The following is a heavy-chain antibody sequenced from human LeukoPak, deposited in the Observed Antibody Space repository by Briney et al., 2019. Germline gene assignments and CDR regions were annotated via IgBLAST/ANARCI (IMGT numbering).Heavy chain of an antibody. Sequence: GGSLRLSCAASGFSFSYYGMSWVRQAPGKGLEWVSAISGTGANTFYADSVKGRFTMSRDNPKNMLYLQMNSLRAEDTALYYCAKGIRQLGNYYYYMDVWGKGTTVTVSS. J-gene: IGHJ6*03. CDR2: ISGTGANT. D-gene: IGHD7-27*01. CDR3: AKGIRQLGNYYYYMDV. V-gene: IGHV3-23*01. CDR1: GFSFSYYG.